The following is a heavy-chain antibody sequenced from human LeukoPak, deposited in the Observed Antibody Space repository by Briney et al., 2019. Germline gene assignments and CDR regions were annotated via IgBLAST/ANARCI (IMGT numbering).Heavy chain of an antibody. D-gene: IGHD3-22*01. V-gene: IGHV3-48*03. CDR2: ISGSGGTR. J-gene: IGHJ4*02. CDR3: ARGPPYYYDTSGYYYAY. CDR1: GFXFSSYE. Sequence: GGSLRLSCAASGFXFSSYEMNWVRQAPGKGLEWVSYISGSGGTRYYADSVKGRFTISRDNAKNSLYLQMNSLRADDTAVYYCARGPPYYYDTSGYYYAYWGQGTLVTVSS.